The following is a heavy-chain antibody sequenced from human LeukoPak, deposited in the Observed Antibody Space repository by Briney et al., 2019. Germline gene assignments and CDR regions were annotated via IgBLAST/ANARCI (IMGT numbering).Heavy chain of an antibody. CDR2: TNPNSGGT. D-gene: IGHD3-10*01. CDR1: GYTFTGYY. Sequence: GASVKVSCKASGYTFTGYYMHRVRQAPGQGLEWMGWTNPNSGGTNYAQKFQGRVTMTRDTSISTAYMELSRLRSDDTAVYYCARDISGFGELPLYYFDYWGQGTLVTVSS. J-gene: IGHJ4*02. CDR3: ARDISGFGELPLYYFDY. V-gene: IGHV1-2*02.